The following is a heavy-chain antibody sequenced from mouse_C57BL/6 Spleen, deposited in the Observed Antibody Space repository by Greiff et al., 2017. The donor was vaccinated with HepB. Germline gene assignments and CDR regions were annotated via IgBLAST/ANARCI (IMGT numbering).Heavy chain of an antibody. J-gene: IGHJ4*01. D-gene: IGHD2-1*01. CDR3: TREGYGNFRYAMDY. CDR1: GFTFSSYA. V-gene: IGHV5-9-1*02. CDR2: ISSGGDYI. Sequence: EVKLQESGEGLVKPGGSLKLSCAASGFTFSSYAMSWVRQTPEKRLEWVAYISSGGDYIYYADTVKGRFTISRDNARNTLYLQMSSLKSEDTAMYYCTREGYGNFRYAMDYWGQGTSVTVSS.